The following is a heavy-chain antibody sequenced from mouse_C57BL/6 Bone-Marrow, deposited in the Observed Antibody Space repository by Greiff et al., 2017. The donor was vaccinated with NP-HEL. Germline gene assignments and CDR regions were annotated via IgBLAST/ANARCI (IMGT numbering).Heavy chain of an antibody. CDR2: INPSSGYT. Sequence: QVQLQQSGAELARPGASVKMSCKASGYTFTSYTMHWVKQRPGQGLEWIGYINPSSGYTKYNQKFKDKATLTADKSSSTAYMQLSSLTSEDSAVYYCARYSTTVVGNWYFDVWGTGTTVTVSS. CDR1: GYTFTSYT. CDR3: ARYSTTVVGNWYFDV. D-gene: IGHD1-1*01. J-gene: IGHJ1*03. V-gene: IGHV1-4*01.